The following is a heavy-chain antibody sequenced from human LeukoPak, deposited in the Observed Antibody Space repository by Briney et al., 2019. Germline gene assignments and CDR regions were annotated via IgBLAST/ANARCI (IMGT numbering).Heavy chain of an antibody. V-gene: IGHV3-15*01. CDR3: TTAGWELYYFDY. Sequence: GGSLRLSCAASGFTFSNAGMSWVRQARGKGLEWVGRIKSKTDGGTTDYAAPVKGRFTISRDDSKNTLYLQMNSLKTEDTAVYYCTTAGWELYYFDYWGQGTLVTVSS. J-gene: IGHJ4*02. CDR2: IKSKTDGGTT. D-gene: IGHD4-23*01. CDR1: GFTFSNAG.